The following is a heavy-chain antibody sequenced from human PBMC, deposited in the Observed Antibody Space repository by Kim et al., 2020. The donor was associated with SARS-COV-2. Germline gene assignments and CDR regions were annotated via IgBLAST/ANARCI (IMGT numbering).Heavy chain of an antibody. CDR3: AQDDSGGSYNVH. J-gene: IGHJ4*02. D-gene: IGHD1-26*01. Sequence: GGSLRLSCAASGFTFSTYAMTWVRQAPGKGLDWVSTIGRSGSDTYYADSVKGRFTISRDNSRNTLYLQMNSLSADDTAIYYCAQDDSGGSYNVHWGQGTLVTVSS. V-gene: IGHV3-23*01. CDR1: GFTFSTYA. CDR2: IGRSGSDT.